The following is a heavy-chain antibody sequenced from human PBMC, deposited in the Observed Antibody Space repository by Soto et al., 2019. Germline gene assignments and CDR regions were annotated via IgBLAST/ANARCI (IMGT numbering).Heavy chain of an antibody. CDR3: ARDGIGAAGSINLDY. D-gene: IGHD6-13*01. CDR1: GATFSSYT. CDR2: IIPIIGTT. V-gene: IGHV1-69*08. J-gene: IGHJ4*02. Sequence: QVQLVQSGAEVKKPGSSVRVSCKASGATFSSYTITWVRQAPGQGLEWMGRIIPIIGTTNYAQKFQGRVTITADKSTSTAYMELSSLRSEDTAVYYCARDGIGAAGSINLDYWGQGTLVTVSS.